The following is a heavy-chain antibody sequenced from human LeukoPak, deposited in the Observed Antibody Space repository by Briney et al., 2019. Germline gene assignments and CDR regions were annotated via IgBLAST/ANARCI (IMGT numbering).Heavy chain of an antibody. D-gene: IGHD3-10*01. CDR1: GFTFSSYA. Sequence: GGSLRLSCAASGFTFSSYAVSWVRQAPGKGLEWVSAISGSGGSTYYADSVKGRFTISRDNSKNTLYLQMNSLRAEDTAVYYCAKFRGLLWFGELGYFDYWGQGTLVTVSS. CDR2: ISGSGGST. J-gene: IGHJ4*02. V-gene: IGHV3-23*01. CDR3: AKFRGLLWFGELGYFDY.